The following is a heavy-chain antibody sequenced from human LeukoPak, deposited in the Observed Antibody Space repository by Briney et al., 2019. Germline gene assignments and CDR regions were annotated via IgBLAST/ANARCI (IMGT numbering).Heavy chain of an antibody. CDR1: GFTFSTYW. CDR3: KGDDYGGKWE. D-gene: IGHD4-23*01. Sequence: GGSLRLSCAAPGFTFSTYWMHWVRQAQGKGLEWVARIKGDGSSTSYADSVKGRFTISRDNAMNTLLLQMNSLRVDDTGVYYCKGDDYGGKWEWGQGPLVTVPP. J-gene: IGHJ4*02. V-gene: IGHV3-74*01. CDR2: IKGDGSST.